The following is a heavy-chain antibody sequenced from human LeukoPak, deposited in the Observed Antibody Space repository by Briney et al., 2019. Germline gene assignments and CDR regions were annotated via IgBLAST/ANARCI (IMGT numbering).Heavy chain of an antibody. Sequence: ASGKVSCKTSGYTFTNYGISWVRQAPGLGLEWMGWISAYNGNTNYAQKVQGRVTMTTDTSTSTAYMELRSLRFDDTAVYYCARDQSVRLLQTSSTYFKHVFAIWVQGSMVTVSS. V-gene: IGHV1-18*01. CDR1: GYTFTNYG. CDR3: ARDQSVRLLQTSSTYFKHVFAI. CDR2: ISAYNGNT. J-gene: IGHJ3*02. D-gene: IGHD6-13*01.